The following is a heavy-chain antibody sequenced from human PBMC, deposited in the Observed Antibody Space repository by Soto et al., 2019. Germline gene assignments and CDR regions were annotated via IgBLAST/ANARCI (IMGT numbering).Heavy chain of an antibody. CDR3: ARGRGYVYGSNFYGLDV. J-gene: IGHJ6*02. Sequence: SETLSLTCGVYRGSFSGFYWSRVRQTPGGGLEWIGEINHSGTTNYNPSFQNRVTISVDKSTNNFSLKMTSVTAADAAVYYCARGRGYVYGSNFYGLDVWGQGTTVTVS. V-gene: IGHV4-34*01. CDR1: RGSFSGFY. CDR2: INHSGTT. D-gene: IGHD6-25*01.